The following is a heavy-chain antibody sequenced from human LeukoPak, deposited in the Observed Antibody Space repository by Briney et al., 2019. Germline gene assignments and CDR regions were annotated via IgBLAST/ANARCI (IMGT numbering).Heavy chain of an antibody. D-gene: IGHD1-26*01. CDR1: GFTFTSYG. J-gene: IGHJ4*02. Sequence: ASVKVSCRASGFTFTSYGITWVRQAPGQGLEWMGWISAYNGNTQYAQNLQGRVTMTTDTSTNTAYMELRSLRSDDTAVYYCARDPLDYWATSSGSRRPAFDYWGQGTLVTVFS. V-gene: IGHV1-18*01. CDR2: ISAYNGNT. CDR3: ARDPLDYWATSSGSRRPAFDY.